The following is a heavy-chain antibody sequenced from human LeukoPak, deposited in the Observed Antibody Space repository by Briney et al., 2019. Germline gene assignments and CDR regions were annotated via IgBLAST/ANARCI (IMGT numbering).Heavy chain of an antibody. CDR3: ARGVEGTTIGHYFDY. D-gene: IGHD1-26*01. J-gene: IGHJ4*02. V-gene: IGHV4-4*07. CDR2: IYTSGST. CDR1: GGSISSYY. Sequence: SETLSLTCTVSGGSISSYYWSWIRQPAGEGLEWIGRIYTSGSTNYNPSLKSRVTMSVDTSKNQFSLKLSSVTAADTAVYYCARGVEGTTIGHYFDYWGQGTLVTVSS.